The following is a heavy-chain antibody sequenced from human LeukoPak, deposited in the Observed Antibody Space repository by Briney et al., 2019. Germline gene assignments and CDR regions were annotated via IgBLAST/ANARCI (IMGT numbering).Heavy chain of an antibody. D-gene: IGHD2-15*01. Sequence: GGSLRLSCAASGFTFSSYGMHWVRQAPGKGLEWVAFIRYDGSNKYYADSVKGRFTISRDNSKNTLYLQMNSLRAEDTAVYYCAKDRGWTHSGAVDYWGQGTLVTVSS. CDR2: IRYDGSNK. CDR3: AKDRGWTHSGAVDY. CDR1: GFTFSSYG. V-gene: IGHV3-30*02. J-gene: IGHJ4*02.